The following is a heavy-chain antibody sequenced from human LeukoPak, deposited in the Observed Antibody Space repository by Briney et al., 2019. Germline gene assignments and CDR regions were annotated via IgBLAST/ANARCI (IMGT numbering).Heavy chain of an antibody. CDR1: GFTFTSYG. D-gene: IGHD3-9*01. V-gene: IGHV1-18*01. CDR2: ISAYNGNT. Sequence: TGGSLRLSCAASGFTFTSYGIIWVRQAPGQGLEWMGWISAYNGNTDYAQKLQGRVTMTTDTSTNTAYMELRSLRSDDTAVYYCAVDYDILTGNEFWGQGTLVTVSS. CDR3: AVDYDILTGNEF. J-gene: IGHJ4*02.